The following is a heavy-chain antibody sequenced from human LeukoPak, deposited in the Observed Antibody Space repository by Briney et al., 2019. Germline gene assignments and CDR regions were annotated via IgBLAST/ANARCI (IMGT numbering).Heavy chain of an antibody. Sequence: SETLSLTCAVSGASISSYYWSWIRQPPGKGLEWMGYVYYSGSTKYNPSLKSRVTISVDTSKNQFSLKLRSVSAADTAVYYCARRLAGYCSGGSCSNWFDPWGQGTLVTVSS. D-gene: IGHD2-15*01. J-gene: IGHJ5*02. V-gene: IGHV4-59*08. CDR3: ARRLAGYCSGGSCSNWFDP. CDR1: GASISSYY. CDR2: VYYSGST.